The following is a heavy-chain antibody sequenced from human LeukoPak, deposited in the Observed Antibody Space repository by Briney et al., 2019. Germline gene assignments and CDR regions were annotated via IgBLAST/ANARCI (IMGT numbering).Heavy chain of an antibody. V-gene: IGHV3-7*04. Sequence: GGSLRLSCAASGFTFSSYWMSWVRQAPGKGLEWVANIKQDGSEKYYVDSVKRRFTISRDNPNTSLYLQMNSLRAEDTAVYYCARDLARDSSGYYYGFGAFDIWGQGTMVTVSS. CDR2: IKQDGSEK. J-gene: IGHJ3*02. CDR3: ARDLARDSSGYYYGFGAFDI. CDR1: GFTFSSYW. D-gene: IGHD3-22*01.